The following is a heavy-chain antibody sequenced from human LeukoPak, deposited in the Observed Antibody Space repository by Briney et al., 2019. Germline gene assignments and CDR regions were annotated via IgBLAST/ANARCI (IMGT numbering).Heavy chain of an antibody. D-gene: IGHD3-16*02. Sequence: PGGSLRLSCAASGFTFSSYGMHWVRQAPGKGLGWEAVVSYDGSYKYYADSVKGRFTISRDNSKNALYLKMNSLTAEETAVYYCAKDRSSPFDYWGQGTLVT. J-gene: IGHJ4*02. CDR3: AKDRSSPFDY. V-gene: IGHV3-30*18. CDR2: VSYDGSYK. CDR1: GFTFSSYG.